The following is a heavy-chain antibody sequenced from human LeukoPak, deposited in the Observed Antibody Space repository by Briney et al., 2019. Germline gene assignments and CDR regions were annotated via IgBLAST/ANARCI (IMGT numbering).Heavy chain of an antibody. J-gene: IGHJ4*02. Sequence: ASVKVSCKASGYTFTVYFMHWVRQAPGQGLEWMGWINPNSGGTNYAQRFQGRVTMTRDTSTGTVYMELSRLTSDDTAVYYCARERLEGEKAFDYWGQGTLVTVSS. D-gene: IGHD3-16*01. V-gene: IGHV1-2*02. CDR2: INPNSGGT. CDR3: ARERLEGEKAFDY. CDR1: GYTFTVYF.